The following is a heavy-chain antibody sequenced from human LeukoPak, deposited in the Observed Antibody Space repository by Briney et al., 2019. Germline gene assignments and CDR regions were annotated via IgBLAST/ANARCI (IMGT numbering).Heavy chain of an antibody. J-gene: IGHJ4*02. CDR2: ISGGGDTS. V-gene: IGHV3-23*01. CDR1: GFTFASDA. CDR3: AKDGSSWHVVAWAGFDY. Sequence: GGSLRLSCAASGFTFASDAMSWVRQAPGKGLEWVSTISGGGDTSYYSDSVKGRFTISRDNSKNTLYLQMNSLRAEDTAVYYCAKDGSSWHVVAWAGFDYWGQGTLVTVSS. D-gene: IGHD6-13*01.